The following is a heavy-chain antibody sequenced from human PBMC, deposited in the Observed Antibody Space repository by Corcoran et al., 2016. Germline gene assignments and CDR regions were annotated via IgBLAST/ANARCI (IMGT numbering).Heavy chain of an antibody. CDR2: VNPSDGSA. CDR1: GDTFTSYY. CDR3: ARDGSGSSSWSSGGY. Sequence: QVQLVQSGAEVKKPGASVKVSCKASGDTFTSYYMHWVRQAPGQGLEWMGIVNPSDGSASYAQKFQGRVTMTGDTSTSTLDMELSSRGSEDTAVYYCARDGSGSSSWSSGGYWGQGSLVTVSS. V-gene: IGHV1-46*01. D-gene: IGHD6-13*01. J-gene: IGHJ4*02.